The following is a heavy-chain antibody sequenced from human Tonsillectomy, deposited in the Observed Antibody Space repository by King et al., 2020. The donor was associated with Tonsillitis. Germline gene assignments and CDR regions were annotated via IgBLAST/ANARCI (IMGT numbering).Heavy chain of an antibody. CDR2: IYYSGST. V-gene: IGHV4-59*01. J-gene: IGHJ4*02. Sequence: VQLQESGPGLVKPSETLSLTCTVSGGSISSYYWSWIRPPHGKGLEWIGYIYYSGSTNYNPSLKSRVTISVDKSKNQFSLKLSSVAAADTAVYYCARCCYDSSGWYYFDYWCQGTLVTVSS. D-gene: IGHD3-22*01. CDR1: GGSISSYY. CDR3: ARCCYDSSGWYYFDY.